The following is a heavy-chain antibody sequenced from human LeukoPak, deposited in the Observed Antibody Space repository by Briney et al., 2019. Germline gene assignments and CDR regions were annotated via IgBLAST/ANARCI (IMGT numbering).Heavy chain of an antibody. D-gene: IGHD3-3*01. Sequence: NSSETLSLTCTLSGGSISTYYWSWIRQPPGKGLEWIGDIYYSGSSGYNPSLKSRGTIAVDTSKNQFPLKLSSVTAADTAVYYCARGSITVVPAFDIWGQGTMVTVSS. J-gene: IGHJ3*02. CDR1: GGSISTYY. CDR2: IYYSGSS. V-gene: IGHV4-59*12. CDR3: ARGSITVVPAFDI.